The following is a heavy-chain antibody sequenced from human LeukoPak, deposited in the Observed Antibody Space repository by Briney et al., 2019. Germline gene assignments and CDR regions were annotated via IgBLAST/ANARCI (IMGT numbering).Heavy chain of an antibody. J-gene: IGHJ4*02. CDR3: ARGTSVEMATGLDY. Sequence: GASVKVSCKASGGTSSSYAISWVRQAPGQGLEWMGGIIPIFGTANYAQKFQGRVTITADESTSTAYMELSSLRSEDTAVYYCARGTSVEMATGLDYWGQGTLVTVSS. CDR2: IIPIFGTA. V-gene: IGHV1-69*13. D-gene: IGHD5-24*01. CDR1: GGTSSSYA.